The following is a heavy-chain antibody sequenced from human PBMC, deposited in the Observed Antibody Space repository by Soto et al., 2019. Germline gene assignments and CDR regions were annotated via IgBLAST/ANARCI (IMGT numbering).Heavy chain of an antibody. D-gene: IGHD5-12*01. CDR1: GFTFSSYA. V-gene: IGHV3-23*01. J-gene: IGHJ4*02. Sequence: GGSLRLSCAASGFTFSSYAMSWVRQAPGKRLEWVSAISGSGGSTYYADSVKGRFTISRDNSKNTLYLQMNSLRAEDTAVYYCAKRSDIVATTTHYFDYWGQGTLVTVSS. CDR2: ISGSGGST. CDR3: AKRSDIVATTTHYFDY.